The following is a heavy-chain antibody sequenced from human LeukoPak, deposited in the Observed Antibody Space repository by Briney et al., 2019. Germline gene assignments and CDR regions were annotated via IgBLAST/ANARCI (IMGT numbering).Heavy chain of an antibody. D-gene: IGHD3-22*01. Sequence: PGGSLRLSCETSGSTFSSYSMNWVRQAPGKGLEWVSFISGSSSIIHYADSVKGRFTISRDNAKNSLFLQMNSLRAEDTAVYYCVRDDDRPDNGLDYWGQGTLVTVSS. CDR1: GSTFSSYS. V-gene: IGHV3-48*04. J-gene: IGHJ4*02. CDR3: VRDDDRPDNGLDY. CDR2: ISGSSSII.